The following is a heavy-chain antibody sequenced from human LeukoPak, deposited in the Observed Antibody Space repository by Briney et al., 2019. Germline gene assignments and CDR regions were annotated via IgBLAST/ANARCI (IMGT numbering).Heavy chain of an antibody. CDR1: GGTFSSYA. V-gene: IGHV1-69*13. J-gene: IGHJ6*02. CDR3: ASSGGSGYPWNV. CDR2: IIPIFGTA. Sequence: ASVKVSCEASGGTFSSYAISWVRQAPGQGLEWMGGIIPIFGTANYAQKFQGRVTITADESTSTAYMELSSLRSEDTAVYYCASSGGSGYPWNVWGQGTTVTVSS. D-gene: IGHD3-3*01.